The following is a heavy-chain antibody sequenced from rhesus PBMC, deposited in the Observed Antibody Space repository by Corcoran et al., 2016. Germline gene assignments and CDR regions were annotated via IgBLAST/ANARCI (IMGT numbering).Heavy chain of an antibody. CDR1: GFTFSSYG. Sequence: GGSLKLSCAASGFTFSSYGMSWVRQAPGKGLEWVSAINSGGGSTYYADSVKGRFTISRDNSKNTLSLQMNSLRAEDTAVYYCAKDGYCTGSGCYGYYYGLDSWGQGVVVTVSS. CDR3: AKDGYCTGSGCYGYYYGLDS. J-gene: IGHJ6*01. CDR2: INSGGGST. D-gene: IGHD2-21*01. V-gene: IGHV3S42*01.